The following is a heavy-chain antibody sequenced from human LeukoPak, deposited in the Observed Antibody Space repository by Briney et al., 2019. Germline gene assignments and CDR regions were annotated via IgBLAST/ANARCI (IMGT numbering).Heavy chain of an antibody. CDR2: ISGSSGHT. CDR1: GFTFCSYA. J-gene: IGHJ4*02. CDR3: AKVGFSEMEWLLYSDH. V-gene: IGHV3-23*01. D-gene: IGHD3-3*01. Sequence: GGSLRLSCAASGFTFCSYAMSCVRQAPGKGLEWVSAISGSSGHTYYADSVKGRFTISRDNSKNTLYLQMNSLRAEDTAVYYCAKVGFSEMEWLLYSDHWGQGTLVTVSS.